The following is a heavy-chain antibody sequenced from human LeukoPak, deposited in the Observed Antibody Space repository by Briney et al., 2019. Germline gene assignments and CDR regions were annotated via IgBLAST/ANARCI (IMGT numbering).Heavy chain of an antibody. Sequence: GESLKISCKGSGNSFTNYWISWVRQKPGKGLEWMGRIDPSDSYTDYSPSFQGHVTISADKSVHTAYLQWSSLKASDTAMYYCARPLTGGYTPLDYWSQRTLVTVSS. V-gene: IGHV5-10-1*01. J-gene: IGHJ4*02. CDR3: ARPLTGGYTPLDY. CDR1: GNSFTNYW. D-gene: IGHD3-22*01. CDR2: IDPSDSYT.